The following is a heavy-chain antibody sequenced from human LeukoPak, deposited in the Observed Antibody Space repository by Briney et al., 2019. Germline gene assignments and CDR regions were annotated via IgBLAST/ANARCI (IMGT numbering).Heavy chain of an antibody. D-gene: IGHD3-10*01. CDR1: GFTFSSYG. Sequence: GGSLRLSCAASGFTFSSYGMHWVRQAPGKGLEWVAVISYDGSNKYYADSVKGRFTISRDNSKNTLYLQMNSLRAEDTAVYYCAKDRGLLWFGGPHYHFDYWGQGTLVTVSS. CDR2: ISYDGSNK. J-gene: IGHJ4*02. V-gene: IGHV3-30*18. CDR3: AKDRGLLWFGGPHYHFDY.